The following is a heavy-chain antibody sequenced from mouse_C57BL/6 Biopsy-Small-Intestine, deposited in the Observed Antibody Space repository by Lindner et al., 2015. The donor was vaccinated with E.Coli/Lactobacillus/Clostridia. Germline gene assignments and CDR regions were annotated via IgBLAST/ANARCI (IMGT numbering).Heavy chain of an antibody. J-gene: IGHJ2*01. Sequence: SVKVSCKTSDYTFTNYGISWVRQAPGQGLEWMGWINAYNGNTNYAQKVQGRVTMTTDTSTSTAYMELRSLRSDDTAVYYCARSVGYIYDYDYYFDYWGQGTLVTVSS. CDR2: INAYNGNT. CDR3: ARSVGYIYDYDYYFDY. CDR1: DYTFTNYG. V-gene: IGHV1S61*01. D-gene: IGHD2-4*01.